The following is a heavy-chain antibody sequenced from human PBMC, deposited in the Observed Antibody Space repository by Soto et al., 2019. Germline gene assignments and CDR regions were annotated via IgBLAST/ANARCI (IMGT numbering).Heavy chain of an antibody. V-gene: IGHV3-30-3*01. CDR2: ISYDGSNT. CDR1: GFTFSRFS. J-gene: IGHJ6*02. Sequence: QVQLVESGGGVVQPGRSLRLCCAASGFTFSRFSMHWVRQAPGKGLEWVAVISYDGSNTHYAESVKGRFNISRDDSKNTVYLQMNNLRGEDSAVYYCARDHGMFLSYYYYGLDVCGQGTTVTVSS. CDR3: ARDHGMFLSYYYYGLDV. D-gene: IGHD3-10*02.